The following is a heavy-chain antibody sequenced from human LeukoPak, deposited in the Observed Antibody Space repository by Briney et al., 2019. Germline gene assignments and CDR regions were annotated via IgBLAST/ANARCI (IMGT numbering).Heavy chain of an antibody. J-gene: IGHJ6*03. CDR1: GGSISSYF. CDR3: ARQGYSSSSVYYYYYMDV. Sequence: SETLSLTCTVSGGSISSYFWSWMRQPPGKGLEWIVYVYYTGSTNYNPSLKSRVTTSVDTSKNQFSLKLNSVTAADTAVYYCARQGYSSSSVYYYYYMDVWGKGTPVTVSS. V-gene: IGHV4-59*01. CDR2: VYYTGST. D-gene: IGHD6-6*01.